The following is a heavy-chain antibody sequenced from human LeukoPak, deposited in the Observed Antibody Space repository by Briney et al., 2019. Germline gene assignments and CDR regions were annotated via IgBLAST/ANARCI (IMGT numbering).Heavy chain of an antibody. J-gene: IGHJ6*02. CDR2: IYDSGST. V-gene: IGHV4-61*01. CDR3: ARDTHSSGWTVDYYYYGMDV. Sequence: SETLSLTCAVSGGSVSSGSYYWSWIRQPPGKGLEWIGYIYDSGSTNYNPSLKSRVTISVDTSKNQFSLKLSSVTAADTAVYYCARDTHSSGWTVDYYYYGMDVWGQGTTVTVSS. CDR1: GGSVSSGSYY. D-gene: IGHD6-19*01.